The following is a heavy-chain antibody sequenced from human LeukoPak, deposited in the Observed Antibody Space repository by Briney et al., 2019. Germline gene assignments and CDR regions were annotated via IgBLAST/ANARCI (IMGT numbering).Heavy chain of an antibody. Sequence: GGSLRLSCAASGFTFDDYAIHWVRQAPGKGLEWVSGISWNSGSIGYADSVKGRFTISRDNAKNSLYLQMNSLRTQDTALYYCAKGYHYDSSGYYYLDYWGQGTLVTVSS. J-gene: IGHJ4*02. D-gene: IGHD3-22*01. V-gene: IGHV3-9*01. CDR3: AKGYHYDSSGYYYLDY. CDR2: ISWNSGSI. CDR1: GFTFDDYA.